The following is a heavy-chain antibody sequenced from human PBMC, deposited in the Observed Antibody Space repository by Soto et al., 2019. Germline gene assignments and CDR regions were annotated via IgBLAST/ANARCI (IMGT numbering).Heavy chain of an antibody. Sequence: PSETLSLTCTVSGGSVSSGSYYWSWIRQPPGKGLEWIGYIYYSGSTNCNPSLKSRVTISVDTSKNQFSLKLSSVTAADTAVYYCARTTSGYGNYWGQGTLVTVSS. D-gene: IGHD5-12*01. J-gene: IGHJ4*02. CDR2: IYYSGST. CDR1: GGSVSSGSYY. CDR3: ARTTSGYGNY. V-gene: IGHV4-61*01.